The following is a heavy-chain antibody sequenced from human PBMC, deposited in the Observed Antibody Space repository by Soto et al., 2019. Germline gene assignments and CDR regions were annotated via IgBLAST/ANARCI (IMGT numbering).Heavy chain of an antibody. Sequence: GGSLRLSCAASGFTFSILAMGWVRQAPGKGLEWVSVIDYTGGTTYYTDSVKGRFTISRDNSKKMLYLQMNSLRAEDTAVYYCAKDATRTDGWYYFDYWGQGALVTVYS. CDR2: IDYTGGTT. D-gene: IGHD6-19*01. CDR3: AKDATRTDGWYYFDY. V-gene: IGHV3-23*01. CDR1: GFTFSILA. J-gene: IGHJ4*02.